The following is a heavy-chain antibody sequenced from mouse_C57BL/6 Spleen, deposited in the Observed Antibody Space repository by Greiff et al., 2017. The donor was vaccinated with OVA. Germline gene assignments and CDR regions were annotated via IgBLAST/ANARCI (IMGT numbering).Heavy chain of an antibody. D-gene: IGHD1-1*01. CDR1: GYTFTSYG. Sequence: VQRVESGAELARPGASVKLSCKASGYTFTSYGISWVKQRTGQGLEWIGEIYPRSGNTYYNEKFKGKATLTVDKSSSTAYMELRSLTSEDSAVYFCARWVTTVVATRYFDVWGTGTTVTVSS. V-gene: IGHV1-81*01. CDR3: ARWVTTVVATRYFDV. CDR2: IYPRSGNT. J-gene: IGHJ1*03.